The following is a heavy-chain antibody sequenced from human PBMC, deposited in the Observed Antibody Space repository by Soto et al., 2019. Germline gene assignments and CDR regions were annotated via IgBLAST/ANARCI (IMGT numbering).Heavy chain of an antibody. CDR1: GGTFSSYT. CDR2: IIPILGIA. V-gene: IGHV1-69*02. CDR3: ARGISGSYYSDDY. J-gene: IGHJ4*02. Sequence: QVQLVQSGAEVKKPGSSVKVSCKASGGTFSSYTISWVRQAPGQGLEWMGRIIPILGIANYAQKLQGRVTITADKSTSTAYMELSSLRSEDTAVYYCARGISGSYYSDDYWGQGTLVTVSS. D-gene: IGHD3-10*01.